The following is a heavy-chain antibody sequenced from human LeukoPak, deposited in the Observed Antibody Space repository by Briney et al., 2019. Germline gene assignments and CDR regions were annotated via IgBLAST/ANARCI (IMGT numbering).Heavy chain of an antibody. CDR2: IIQDGSER. Sequence: GGSLRLSCAASGFTVSSNYMSWVRQAPGKGLEWVANIIQDGSERYYVGSVKGRFTISRDNAKNSLYLQMNSLRAEDTAVYYCAREGASAISHAFDVWGQGTMVTVSS. J-gene: IGHJ3*01. CDR3: AREGASAISHAFDV. V-gene: IGHV3-7*01. D-gene: IGHD3-16*01. CDR1: GFTVSSNY.